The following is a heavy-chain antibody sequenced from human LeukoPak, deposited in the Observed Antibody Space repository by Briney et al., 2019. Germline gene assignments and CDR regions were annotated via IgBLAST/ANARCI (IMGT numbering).Heavy chain of an antibody. CDR3: AREVITGNFDY. Sequence: SETLSLTCTVSGGSVSSGSYYWSWIRQPPGKGLEWIGYIYYSGSTNYNPSLKSRVTISVDTSKNQFSLKLSSVTAADTAVYYCAREVITGNFDYWGQGTLVTASS. V-gene: IGHV4-61*01. CDR2: IYYSGST. D-gene: IGHD1-20*01. CDR1: GGSVSSGSYY. J-gene: IGHJ4*02.